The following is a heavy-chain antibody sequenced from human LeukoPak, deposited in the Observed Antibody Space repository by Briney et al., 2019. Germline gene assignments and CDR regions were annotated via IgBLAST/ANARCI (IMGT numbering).Heavy chain of an antibody. CDR2: ISGSSSTT. Sequence: GGSLRLSCAASGFTFSSYSMNWVRQAPGKGLEWGSYISGSSSTTYYADSVKGRFTISRDNGKNTLYLQMNSLRAEDTAAYYCARGSTYYDSSGQVPFDYWGQGTLVTVSS. D-gene: IGHD3-22*01. CDR3: ARGSTYYDSSGQVPFDY. V-gene: IGHV3-48*01. J-gene: IGHJ4*02. CDR1: GFTFSSYS.